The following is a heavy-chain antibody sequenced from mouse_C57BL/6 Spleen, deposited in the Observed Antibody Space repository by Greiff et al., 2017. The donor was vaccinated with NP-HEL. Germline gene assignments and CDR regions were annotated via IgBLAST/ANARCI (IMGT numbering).Heavy chain of an antibody. Sequence: QVQLQQSGAELVRPGTSVKVSCKASGYAFTNYLIEWVKQRPGQGLEWIGVINPGSGGTNYNEKFKGKATLTADKSSSTAYMQLSSLTSEDSAVYFCAREYGNTEGFDVWGTGTTVTVSS. CDR2: INPGSGGT. CDR1: GYAFTNYL. CDR3: AREYGNTEGFDV. D-gene: IGHD2-10*02. J-gene: IGHJ1*03. V-gene: IGHV1-54*01.